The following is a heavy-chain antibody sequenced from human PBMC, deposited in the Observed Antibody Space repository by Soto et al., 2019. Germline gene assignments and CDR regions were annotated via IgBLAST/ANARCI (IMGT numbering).Heavy chain of an antibody. CDR1: GFSLSTGGVA. Sequence: QITLKESGPTLVKPTQTLTLTCTFSGFSLSTGGVAVGWIRQPPGKALEWLALLYWDDDKRYSPSLKSRLTSTKGTSKNQVVLRMTDLAPVDTATYYCAHRRTPATGFDYWGQGTLVTVSS. CDR2: LYWDDDK. CDR3: AHRRTPATGFDY. J-gene: IGHJ4*02. D-gene: IGHD2-2*01. V-gene: IGHV2-5*02.